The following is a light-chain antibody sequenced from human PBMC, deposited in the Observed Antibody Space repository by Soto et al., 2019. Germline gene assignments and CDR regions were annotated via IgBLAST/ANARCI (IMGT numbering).Light chain of an antibody. CDR2: GAS. V-gene: IGKV3-20*01. Sequence: EIVLTQSPGTRSLSPGERATLSCRASQSVSSSYLAWYQQKPGQDPRLLIYGASIRATGIPDRFSGSGSGTDFTLTISRLEPEDFAVYYCQQYGSSPKTFGPGTKVEIK. CDR3: QQYGSSPKT. CDR1: QSVSSSY. J-gene: IGKJ1*01.